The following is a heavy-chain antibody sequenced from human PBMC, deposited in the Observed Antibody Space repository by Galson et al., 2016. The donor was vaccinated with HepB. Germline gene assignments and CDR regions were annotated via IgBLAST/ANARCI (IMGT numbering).Heavy chain of an antibody. D-gene: IGHD5-18*01. CDR2: VTGSDGKK. V-gene: IGHV3-23*01. Sequence: SLRLSCAASGFTFNTHAMSWVRQAPGKGLEWVAGVTGSDGKKYYSESLKGRVTASRDNSKNTLYLQMSSLRAADTAVYYCAKLKTAMIDYYFDYWGQGTRVTVSS. CDR1: GFTFNTHA. J-gene: IGHJ4*02. CDR3: AKLKTAMIDYYFDY.